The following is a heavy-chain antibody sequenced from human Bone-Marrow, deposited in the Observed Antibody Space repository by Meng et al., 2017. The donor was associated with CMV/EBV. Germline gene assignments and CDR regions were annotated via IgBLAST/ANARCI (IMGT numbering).Heavy chain of an antibody. V-gene: IGHV3-30*02. CDR3: AKDHRMTNYGMDV. Sequence: GESLKISCTVSGFTFGDYGMSWVRQAPGKGLEWVAFIRYDGSNKYYADSVKGRFTISRDNSKNTLYLQMNSLRAEDTAVYYCAKDHRMTNYGMDVWGQGTTVTVSS. D-gene: IGHD2-8*01. J-gene: IGHJ6*02. CDR1: GFTFGDYG. CDR2: IRYDGSNK.